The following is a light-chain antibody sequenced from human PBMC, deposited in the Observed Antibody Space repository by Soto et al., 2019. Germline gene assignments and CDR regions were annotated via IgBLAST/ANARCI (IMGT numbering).Light chain of an antibody. V-gene: IGLV2-14*01. J-gene: IGLJ2*01. CDR3: CSYTSSSTLVV. Sequence: QSSLNQPASVSGSPGQAITISCTGTSSDVGGYNYVSWYQQHPGKAPKLMIYDVSNRPSGVSNRFSGSKSGNTASLTISGLQAEDEADYYCCSYTSSSTLVVFGGGTKVTVL. CDR1: SSDVGGYNY. CDR2: DVS.